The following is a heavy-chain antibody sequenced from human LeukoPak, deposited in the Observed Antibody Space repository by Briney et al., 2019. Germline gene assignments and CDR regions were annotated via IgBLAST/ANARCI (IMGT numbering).Heavy chain of an antibody. V-gene: IGHV3-23*01. CDR2: ISGSGSDT. D-gene: IGHD6-19*01. CDR1: GLTFTNYG. CDR3: AGSSGWWAHDC. Sequence: PGGPLRLSCAASGLTFTNYGKTWVRQAPGKGLEWVSSISGSGSDTYYADSVKGRFTISRDNSKNTLYVQMVSLRAEDTAIYYCAGSSGWWAHDCWGQGTLVTVSS. J-gene: IGHJ4*02.